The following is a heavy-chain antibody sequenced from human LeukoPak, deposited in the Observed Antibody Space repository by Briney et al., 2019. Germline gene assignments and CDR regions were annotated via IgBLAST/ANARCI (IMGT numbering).Heavy chain of an antibody. V-gene: IGHV4-38-2*02. D-gene: IGHD1-26*01. CDR2: IYHSGST. CDR1: GYSISSGYY. CDR3: ARARYYEASYFDY. Sequence: SETLSLTCTVSGYSISSGYYWGWIRQPPGKGLEWIGSIYHSGSTYYNPSLKSRVTISVDTSKNQFSLKLSSVTAADTAVYYCARARYYEASYFDYWGQGTLVTASS. J-gene: IGHJ4*02.